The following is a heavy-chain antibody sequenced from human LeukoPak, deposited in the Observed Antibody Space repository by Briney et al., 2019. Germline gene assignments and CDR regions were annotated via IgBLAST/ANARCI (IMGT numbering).Heavy chain of an antibody. CDR2: IWDDGNNK. D-gene: IGHD3-10*01. CDR1: GVSFSNHG. CDR3: ARDSYQDYYGRFDP. J-gene: IGHJ5*02. Sequence: GGSLRLSCAACGVSFSNHGMHWVRQAPGKRLEWVAVIWDDGNNKRYANSVNGRFTISRDNSENTLYLQMNGLTAEDTAMYYCARDSYQDYYGRFDPWGQGTLVIVSS. V-gene: IGHV3-33*01.